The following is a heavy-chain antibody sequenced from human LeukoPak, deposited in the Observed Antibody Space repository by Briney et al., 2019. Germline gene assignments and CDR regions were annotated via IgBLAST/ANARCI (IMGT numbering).Heavy chain of an antibody. CDR3: ARGMVGRPRFYYYYMDV. D-gene: IGHD2-15*01. Sequence: GAAVKVSCKASGYTFTSYYMHWVRQAPGQGLEWMGIINPSGGSTSYAQKFQGRVTMTRDMSTSTVYMELSSLRSEDTAVYYCARGMVGRPRFYYYYMDVRGKGTTVTVSS. J-gene: IGHJ6*03. V-gene: IGHV1-46*01. CDR2: INPSGGST. CDR1: GYTFTSYY.